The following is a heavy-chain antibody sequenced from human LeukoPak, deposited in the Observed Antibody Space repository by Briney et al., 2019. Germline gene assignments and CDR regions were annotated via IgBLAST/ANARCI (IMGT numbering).Heavy chain of an antibody. CDR3: AKGQTYCRSTSCYTDYYYGMDV. CDR1: GFTFSSYA. J-gene: IGHJ6*02. CDR2: ISGSGGST. Sequence: GGSLRLSCAASGFTFSSYAMSWVRQAPGKGLEWVSAISGSGGSTYYADSVKGRFTISRDNSKNTLYLQMNSLRAEDTAVYYCAKGQTYCRSTSCYTDYYYGMDVWGQGTTVTVSS. D-gene: IGHD2-2*02. V-gene: IGHV3-23*01.